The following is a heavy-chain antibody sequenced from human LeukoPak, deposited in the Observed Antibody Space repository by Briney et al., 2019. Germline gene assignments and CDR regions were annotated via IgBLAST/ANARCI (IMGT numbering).Heavy chain of an antibody. D-gene: IGHD2-15*01. CDR1: GGSISSYY. CDR3: ARHVRYCSGGSCYSPRNWFDP. CDR2: IYYSGST. V-gene: IGHV4-59*08. J-gene: IGHJ5*02. Sequence: PSETLSLTCTLSGGSISSYYWSWIRQPPGKGLEWIGYIYYSGSTNYNPSLKSRVTISVDTSKNQFSLKLSSVTAADTAVYYCARHVRYCSGGSCYSPRNWFDPWGQGTLVTVSS.